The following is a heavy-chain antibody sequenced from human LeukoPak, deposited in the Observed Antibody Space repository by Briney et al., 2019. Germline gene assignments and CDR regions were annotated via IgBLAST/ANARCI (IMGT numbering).Heavy chain of an antibody. CDR3: ARDSGTTGCHTFDY. V-gene: IGHV6-1*01. J-gene: IGHJ4*02. Sequence: SQTLSLTCVVCGDRVPSKNGAWNWIGQSPSRGLEWLGRTYYWPKRYNEYAEYMEGRMTISQDTSKTPYTLRLNSLTPDDTAVYYCARDSGTTGCHTFDYWGQGTLVTVSS. D-gene: IGHD1-14*01. CDR2: TYYWPKRYN. CDR1: GDRVPSKNGA.